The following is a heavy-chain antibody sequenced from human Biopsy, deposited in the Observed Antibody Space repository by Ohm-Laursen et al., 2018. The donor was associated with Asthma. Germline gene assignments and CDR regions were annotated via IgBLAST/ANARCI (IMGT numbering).Heavy chain of an antibody. Sequence: SLRLSCAASGFTFSSYAMHWVRQAPGKGLEWVAVISYDGSNKYYADSVKGRFTISRDNAKNSLYLQMNSLRAEDTALYYCAKDSSGYYLNYFDYWGQGTLVTVSS. V-gene: IGHV3-30-3*01. J-gene: IGHJ4*02. CDR1: GFTFSSYA. CDR2: ISYDGSNK. D-gene: IGHD3-22*01. CDR3: AKDSSGYYLNYFDY.